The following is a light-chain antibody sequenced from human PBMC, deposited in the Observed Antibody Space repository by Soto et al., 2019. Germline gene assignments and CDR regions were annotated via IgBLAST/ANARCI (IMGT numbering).Light chain of an antibody. CDR1: SSNIGTYS. J-gene: IGLJ1*01. CDR3: AAWDDSLNGCV. Sequence: QSVLTQPPSASGTRGQRVTISCSGSSSNIGTYSVSWYQQLPGTAPRLLIYSDNQRPSGVPDRFSASKSGASASLAISGLQSEDEADFYCAAWDDSLNGCVFGTRTKVTVL. V-gene: IGLV1-44*01. CDR2: SDN.